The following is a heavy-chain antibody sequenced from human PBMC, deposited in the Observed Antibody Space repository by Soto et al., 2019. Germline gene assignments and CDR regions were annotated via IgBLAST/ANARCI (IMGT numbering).Heavy chain of an antibody. V-gene: IGHV4-34*01. Sequence: SETLSLTCAVYVGSFSGYYWSLIRQPPGKGLEWIGEINHSGSTNYNPSLKSRVTISVYTSKNQFSLKLSSVTAADTAVYYYARGWSGPTKIEYWGQGTMVTVSS. CDR3: ARGWSGPTKIEY. CDR2: INHSGST. CDR1: VGSFSGYY. D-gene: IGHD1-1*01. J-gene: IGHJ4*02.